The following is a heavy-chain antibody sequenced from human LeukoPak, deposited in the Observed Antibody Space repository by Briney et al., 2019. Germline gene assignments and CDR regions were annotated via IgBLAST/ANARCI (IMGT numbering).Heavy chain of an antibody. CDR2: INPNSGGT. CDR3: ALVVVAAGALDY. CDR1: GYTFTGYY. Sequence: ASLKVSCKASGYTFTGYYMHWVRQAPGQGLEWMGWINPNSGGTNYAQEFQGRVTMTRDTSISTAYMELSRLRSDDTAVYYCALVVVAAGALDYWGQGTLVTVSS. V-gene: IGHV1-2*02. J-gene: IGHJ4*02. D-gene: IGHD2-15*01.